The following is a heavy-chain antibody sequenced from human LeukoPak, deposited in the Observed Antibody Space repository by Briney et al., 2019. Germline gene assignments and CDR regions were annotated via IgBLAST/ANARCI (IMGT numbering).Heavy chain of an antibody. J-gene: IGHJ3*02. CDR2: IRYDGSNK. D-gene: IGHD6-13*01. CDR1: GFTFSSYG. Sequence: GGSLRLSCAASGFTFSSYGMHWVRQAPGKGLEWVAFIRYDGSNKYYADSVKGRFTISRENSKNTLYLQMNSLRAEDTAVYYCAKSRAGWQQRDNAFDIWGQGTMVTVSS. CDR3: AKSRAGWQQRDNAFDI. V-gene: IGHV3-30*02.